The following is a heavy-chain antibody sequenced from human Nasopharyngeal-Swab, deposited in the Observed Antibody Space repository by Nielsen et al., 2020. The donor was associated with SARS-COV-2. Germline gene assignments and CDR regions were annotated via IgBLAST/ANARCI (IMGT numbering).Heavy chain of an antibody. V-gene: IGHV4-59*01. D-gene: IGHD3-3*01. Sequence: SETLSLTCTVSGGSTSSYYWSWIRQPPGKGLEWIGYIYYSGSTNYNPSLKSRVTISVDTSKNQFSLKLSSVTAADTAVYYCARAKEWLYYMDVWGKGTTVTVSS. CDR2: IYYSGST. J-gene: IGHJ6*03. CDR3: ARAKEWLYYMDV. CDR1: GGSTSSYY.